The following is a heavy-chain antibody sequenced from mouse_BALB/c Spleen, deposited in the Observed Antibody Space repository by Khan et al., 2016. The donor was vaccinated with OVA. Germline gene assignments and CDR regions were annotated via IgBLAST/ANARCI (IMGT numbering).Heavy chain of an antibody. CDR2: IYYSGTV. J-gene: IGHJ1*01. D-gene: IGHD1-1*01. CDR1: GISITSGNYR. V-gene: IGHV3-5*02. CDR3: SRDYGSLYFVFDV. Sequence: VQLKQSGPGLVKPSQTVSLTCTVTGISITSGNYRWSWIRQFPGNKLEWIGNIYYSGTVTYNPSLTSRTTITRGTSKNQFFLELNSLTAEDSATYYCSRDYGSLYFVFDVCFAGSTFTVSS.